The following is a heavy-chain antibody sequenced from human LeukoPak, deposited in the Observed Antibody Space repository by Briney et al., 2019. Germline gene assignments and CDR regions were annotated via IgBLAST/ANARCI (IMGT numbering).Heavy chain of an antibody. V-gene: IGHV4-59*08. Sequence: SETLSLTCTVSGGSISSYFWSWIRQPPGKGLESIGYIHYTGSATYNPSLKSRVTISVDTSKNQFSLKLSSVTAADTAVYYCASGSYSSGWVNCGQGTLVTVSS. CDR2: IHYTGSA. CDR1: GGSISSYF. CDR3: ASGSYSSGWVN. J-gene: IGHJ4*02. D-gene: IGHD6-19*01.